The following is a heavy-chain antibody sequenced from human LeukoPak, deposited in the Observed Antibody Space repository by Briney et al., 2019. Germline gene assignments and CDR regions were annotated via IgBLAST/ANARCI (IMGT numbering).Heavy chain of an antibody. CDR1: GYTFTSCG. J-gene: IGHJ6*02. D-gene: IGHD3-16*02. Sequence: ASVKVSCKASGYTFTSCGISWVRQAPGQGLEWMGWISAYNGNTNYAQKLQGRVTMTTDTSTSTAYMELRSLRSDDTAVYYCARAALRLGELSSTAGMDVWGQGTTVTVSS. CDR2: ISAYNGNT. V-gene: IGHV1-18*01. CDR3: ARAALRLGELSSTAGMDV.